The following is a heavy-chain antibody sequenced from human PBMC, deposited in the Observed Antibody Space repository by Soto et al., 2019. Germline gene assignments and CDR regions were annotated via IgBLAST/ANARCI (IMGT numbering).Heavy chain of an antibody. V-gene: IGHV4-61*01. CDR3: AASISIFGVVPF. CDR2: VYYSGST. J-gene: IGHJ4*02. Sequence: SETLSLTCNVSGGSVSRVSYYWSWIRQSPGKGLEWIGYVYYSGSTNYNPSLKSRVTISVDTSKNQFSLKLRSVTAADTAVYYCAASISIFGVVPFWGQGTLVTVPQ. D-gene: IGHD3-3*01. CDR1: GGSVSRVSYY.